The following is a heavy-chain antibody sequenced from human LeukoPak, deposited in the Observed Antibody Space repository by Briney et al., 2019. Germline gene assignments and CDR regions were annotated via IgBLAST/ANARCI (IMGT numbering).Heavy chain of an antibody. J-gene: IGHJ5*02. CDR2: IYTSGST. CDR1: GGSISSGSYY. D-gene: IGHD7-27*01. V-gene: IGHV4-61*02. CDR3: ARDWGFQWFDP. Sequence: SETLSLTCTVSGGSISSGSYYWSWIRQPAGKGLEWIGRIYTSGSTNYNPSLKSRVTISIDTSKNQFSLKLNSMTAADTAVYYCARDWGFQWFDPWGQGTLVTVSS.